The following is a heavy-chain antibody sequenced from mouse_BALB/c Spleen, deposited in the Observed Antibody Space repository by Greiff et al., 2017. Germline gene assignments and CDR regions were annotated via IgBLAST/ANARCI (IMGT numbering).Heavy chain of an antibody. J-gene: IGHJ2*01. Sequence: QVQLQQSGAELLKPGASVKISCKATGYTFSSYWIEWVKQRPGHGLEWIGEILPGSGSTNYNEKFKGKATFTADTSSNTAYMQLSSLTSEDSAVYYCARAYEGNYFDYWGQGTTLTVSS. D-gene: IGHD2-12*01. CDR1: GYTFSSYW. CDR2: ILPGSGST. CDR3: ARAYEGNYFDY. V-gene: IGHV1-9*01.